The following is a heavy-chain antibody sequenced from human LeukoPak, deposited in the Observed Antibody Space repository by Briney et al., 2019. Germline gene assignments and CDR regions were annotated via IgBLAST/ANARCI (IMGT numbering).Heavy chain of an antibody. CDR2: ISSSGSST. J-gene: IGHJ4*02. CDR1: GFTFSRYT. CDR3: ARALEIDY. V-gene: IGHV3-21*01. Sequence: GGSLRLSCAASGFTFSRYTMNWVRQAPGKGLEWVSSISSSGSSTYYADSVKGRFTIFRDNAKNSLYLQMNSLRAEDTAVYYCARALEIDYWGQGTLVTVSS.